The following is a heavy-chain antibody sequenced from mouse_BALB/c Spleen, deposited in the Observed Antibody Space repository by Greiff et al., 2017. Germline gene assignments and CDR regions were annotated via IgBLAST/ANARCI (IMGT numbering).Heavy chain of an antibody. J-gene: IGHJ2*01. Sequence: VKLMESGPGLVAPSQSLSITCTVSGFSLTSYDISWIRQPPGKGLEWLGVIWTGGGTNYNSAFMSRLSISKDNSKSQVFLKMNSLQTDDTAIYYCVRGYDYFYFDYWGQGTTLTVSS. V-gene: IGHV2-9-2*01. D-gene: IGHD2-4*01. CDR3: VRGYDYFYFDY. CDR2: IWTGGGT. CDR1: GFSLTSYD.